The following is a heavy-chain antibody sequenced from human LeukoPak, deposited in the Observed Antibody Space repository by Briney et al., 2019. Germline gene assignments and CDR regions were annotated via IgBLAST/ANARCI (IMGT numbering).Heavy chain of an antibody. CDR3: ARSALAVWGSYRPHAFDI. CDR1: GGSISSYY. Sequence: PSETLSLTCTVSGGSISSYYWSWIRQPPGKGLEWIGTIYFSGNTYYNPSLKSRLTISVDTSKNQFSLKLSSVTAADTAVYYCARSALAVWGSYRPHAFDIWGQGTMVTVSS. J-gene: IGHJ3*02. CDR2: IYFSGNT. D-gene: IGHD3-16*02. V-gene: IGHV4-59*12.